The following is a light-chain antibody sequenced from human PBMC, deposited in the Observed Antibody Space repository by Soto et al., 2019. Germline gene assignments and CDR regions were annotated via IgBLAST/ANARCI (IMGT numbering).Light chain of an antibody. CDR2: DAS. Sequence: EIGMQQSPATLSVSPGERATHSCRASQSVSSYLAWYHQRPGQAPRLLIYDASNRATGIPARFSGSGSGTDFTLTISSLEPEDFAVYYCQQRSNWPWTIGQGTKVDIK. J-gene: IGKJ1*01. V-gene: IGKV3-11*01. CDR3: QQRSNWPWT. CDR1: QSVSSY.